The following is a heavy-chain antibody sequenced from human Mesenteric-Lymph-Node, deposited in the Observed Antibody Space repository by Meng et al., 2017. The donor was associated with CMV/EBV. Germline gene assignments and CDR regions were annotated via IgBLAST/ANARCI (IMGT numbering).Heavy chain of an antibody. CDR3: ARRWGHAYLHYSGMDV. D-gene: IGHD3-16*01. CDR1: GFTVSTYY. CDR2: IDGGGVT. Sequence: GESLKISCAASGFTVSTYYMAWVRQAPGRGLEWVSTIDGGGVTYYADSVKSRFTNTRENAKNSLYLQMNSLRADDTAGYYCARRWGHAYLHYSGMDVWGQGTTVTVSS. V-gene: IGHV3-69-1*02. J-gene: IGHJ6*02.